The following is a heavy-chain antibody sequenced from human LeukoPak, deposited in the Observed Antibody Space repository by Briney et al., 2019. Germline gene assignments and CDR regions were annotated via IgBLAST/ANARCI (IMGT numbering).Heavy chain of an antibody. V-gene: IGHV5-51*01. D-gene: IGHD6-6*01. J-gene: IGHJ2*01. CDR1: GTFFTNGC. CDR2: IYHGDSDT. Sequence: LEFSSEAGGTFFTNGCICGRRPMGEERQWLVGIIYHGDSDTRYSPSLQGQVTISADRSISTAYLQWSSLKASDTAMYYCARLPEYSDSSVDWHFDLWGRGTLVTVSS. CDR3: ARLPEYSDSSVDWHFDL.